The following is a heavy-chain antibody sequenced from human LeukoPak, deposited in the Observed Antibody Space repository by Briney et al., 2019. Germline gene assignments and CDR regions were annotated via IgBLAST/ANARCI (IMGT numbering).Heavy chain of an antibody. CDR1: GFTFSDYY. Sequence: LRLSCAASGFTFSDYYMSWIRQHPGKGLEWIGYIYYSGSTYYNPSLKSRVTISVDTSKNQFSLKLSSVTAADTAVYYCARAWHSSSWPINWFDPWGQGTLVTVSS. D-gene: IGHD6-13*01. CDR3: ARAWHSSSWPINWFDP. V-gene: IGHV4-31*02. J-gene: IGHJ5*02. CDR2: IYYSGST.